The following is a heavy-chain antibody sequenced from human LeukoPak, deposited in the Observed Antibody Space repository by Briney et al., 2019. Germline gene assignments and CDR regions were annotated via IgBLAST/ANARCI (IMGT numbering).Heavy chain of an antibody. V-gene: IGHV1-24*01. CDR1: GYTLTELS. J-gene: IGHJ3*02. CDR3: ATALIMITFGEVIVSPGDNAFDI. Sequence: ASVKVSCKVSGYTLTELSMHWVRQAPGKGLEWMGGFDPEDGETIYAQKFQGRVTMTEDTSTDTAYMELSSLRSEDTAVYYCATALIMITFGEVIVSPGDNAFDIWGQGTMVTVSS. CDR2: FDPEDGET. D-gene: IGHD3-16*02.